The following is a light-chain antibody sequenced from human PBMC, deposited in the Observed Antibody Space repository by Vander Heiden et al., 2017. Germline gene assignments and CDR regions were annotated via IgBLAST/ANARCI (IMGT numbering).Light chain of an antibody. CDR1: NIGSKS. J-gene: IGLJ2*01. CDR2: DDG. V-gene: IGLV3-21*02. Sequence: SYALTQPPSVPVAPGQTARITSGTNNIGSKSVHRYQHMPGQAPVLLVYDDGARSSGIPERFSGSRSGNTATLTISKVEVGDEADYYCQVWDTTSDHVLFGGGTKLTVL. CDR3: QVWDTTSDHVL.